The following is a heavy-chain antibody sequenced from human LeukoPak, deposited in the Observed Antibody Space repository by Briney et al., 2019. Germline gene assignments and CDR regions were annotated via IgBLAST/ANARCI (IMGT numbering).Heavy chain of an antibody. CDR1: GYTLTELS. CDR2: FDPEDGET. CDR3: ATSIGDCSGGSCYSNYYYYGMDV. D-gene: IGHD2-15*01. Sequence: ASVKVSCKVSGYTLTELSMHWVRQAPGKGLEWMGGFDPEDGETIYAQKFQGRVTMTEDTSTDTAYMELGSLRSEDTAVYYCATSIGDCSGGSCYSNYYYYGMDVWGQGTTVTVSS. V-gene: IGHV1-24*01. J-gene: IGHJ6*02.